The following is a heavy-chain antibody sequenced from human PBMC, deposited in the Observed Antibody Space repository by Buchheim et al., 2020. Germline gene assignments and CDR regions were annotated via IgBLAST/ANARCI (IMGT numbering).Heavy chain of an antibody. V-gene: IGHV3-30-3*01. CDR3: ARVVYGSGSPKAHDY. CDR2: ISYDGSNK. J-gene: IGHJ4*02. CDR1: GFTFSSYA. Sequence: QVQLVESGGGVVQPGRSLRLSCAASGFTFSSYAMHWVRQAPGKGLEWVAVISYDGSNKYYADSVKGRFTISRDNSKNTLYLQMNSLRAEDTAVYYCARVVYGSGSPKAHDYWGQGTL. D-gene: IGHD3-10*01.